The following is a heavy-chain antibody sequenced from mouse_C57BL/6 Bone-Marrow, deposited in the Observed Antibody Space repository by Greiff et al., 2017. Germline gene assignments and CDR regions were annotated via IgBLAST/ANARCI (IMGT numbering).Heavy chain of an antibody. CDR3: ARDGSSYDWFAY. D-gene: IGHD1-1*01. Sequence: QVQLQQPGAELVMPGASVKLSCKASGYTFTSYWMHWVKQRPGQGLEWIGEIDPSDSYTNYNQNFKGKSTLTVDKSSSTAYMQLSSLTSEDSAVYYCARDGSSYDWFAYWGQGTLVTVSA. V-gene: IGHV1-69*01. CDR1: GYTFTSYW. CDR2: IDPSDSYT. J-gene: IGHJ3*01.